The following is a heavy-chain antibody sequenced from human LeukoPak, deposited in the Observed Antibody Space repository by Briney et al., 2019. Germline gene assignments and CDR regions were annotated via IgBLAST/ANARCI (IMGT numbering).Heavy chain of an antibody. V-gene: IGHV3-48*01. CDR2: ISNSGSTI. J-gene: IGHJ4*02. CDR1: GFTFSSYS. CDR3: ARKTSGSYGYFDY. Sequence: GGSLRLSCEASGFTFSSYSMSWVRQAPGKGLEWVSYISNSGSTIYYADSVKGRFTISRDIAKSSLYLQMNSLRAEDTAVYYCARKTSGSYGYFDYWGQGTLVTVSS. D-gene: IGHD1-26*01.